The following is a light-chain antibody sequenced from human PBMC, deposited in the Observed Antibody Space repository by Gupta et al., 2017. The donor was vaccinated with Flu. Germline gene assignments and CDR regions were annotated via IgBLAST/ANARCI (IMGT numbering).Light chain of an antibody. J-gene: IGKJ3*01. Sequence: EIVLTQSPATLSLSPGERATLSCRASQSVSSYLAWYQQKPGQAPRLLIYDASNRASGIPARFSGSGSGTDFTLTISSLEPEDFATYYCPQRSNWPPFTFGPGTKVDIK. V-gene: IGKV3-11*01. CDR1: QSVSSY. CDR3: PQRSNWPPFT. CDR2: DAS.